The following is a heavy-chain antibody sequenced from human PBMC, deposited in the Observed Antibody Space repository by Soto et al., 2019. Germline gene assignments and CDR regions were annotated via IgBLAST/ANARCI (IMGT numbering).Heavy chain of an antibody. J-gene: IGHJ3*02. CDR3: ARDEGRNAFDI. V-gene: IGHV3-53*01. CDR2: IYIAGNT. CDR1: GFTVSSNY. Sequence: EVQLAESGGGLIQPGESLRLSCAASGFTVSSNYMSWVRQAPGKGLEWVSVIYIAGNTYYADSVKGRFTISRDNSKNTVFLQMNSLRADDTAVYYCARDEGRNAFDIWGQGTMVTVSS.